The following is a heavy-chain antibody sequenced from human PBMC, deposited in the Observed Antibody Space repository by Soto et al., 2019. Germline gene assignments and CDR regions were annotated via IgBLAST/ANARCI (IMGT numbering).Heavy chain of an antibody. CDR1: GGTFTSYA. CDR3: ARDQGLFVHTGMVIDFFGMDV. Sequence: QVHLVQSGAEVRKPGSSVKVSCTTSGGTFTSYAITWVRQAPGQGLQWMGGLIPGLDTTFHAQKFQGRLTITADEATDSAYMELRSLRSDDTAVYYCARDQGLFVHTGMVIDFFGMDVWGPGTTVTVSS. V-gene: IGHV1-69*01. J-gene: IGHJ6*02. D-gene: IGHD3-10*02. CDR2: LIPGLDTT.